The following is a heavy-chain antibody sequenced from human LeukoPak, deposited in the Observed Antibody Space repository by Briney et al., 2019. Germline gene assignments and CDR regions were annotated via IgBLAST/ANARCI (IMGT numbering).Heavy chain of an antibody. CDR2: INPSGGST. D-gene: IGHD6-13*01. J-gene: IGHJ5*02. CDR1: GYTFTSYY. V-gene: IGHV1-46*01. Sequence: ASVKVSCKASGYTFTSYYMHWVRQAPGQGLEWMGIINPSGGSTSYAQKFQGRVTMTRDMSTSTVYMELSSLRSEDTAVYYCARDRDSSSWYLGWFDPWGQGTLVTVSS. CDR3: ARDRDSSSWYLGWFDP.